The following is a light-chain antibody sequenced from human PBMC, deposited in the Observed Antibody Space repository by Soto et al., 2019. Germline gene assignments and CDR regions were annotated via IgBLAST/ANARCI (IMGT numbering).Light chain of an antibody. Sequence: EIVLTQSPGTLSLFPGERATLSCRASQSVSSSYLAWYQQKPGQAPGLLIYGTSNRATGIPDRFSGSGSGTDFTLTISRLEADDFTVYYCQQYGSSPHSFGQRTKLEIK. V-gene: IGKV3-20*01. CDR1: QSVSSSY. CDR3: QQYGSSPHS. J-gene: IGKJ2*03. CDR2: GTS.